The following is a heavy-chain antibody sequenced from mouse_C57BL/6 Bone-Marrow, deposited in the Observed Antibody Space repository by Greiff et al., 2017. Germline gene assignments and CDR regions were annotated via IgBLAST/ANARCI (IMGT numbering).Heavy chain of an antibody. V-gene: IGHV1-55*01. J-gene: IGHJ4*01. CDR1: GYTFTSYW. CDR3: ARGTACYAMDY. D-gene: IGHD3-3*01. Sequence: QVQLKQPGAELVKPGASVKMSCKASGYTFTSYWITWVKQRPGQGLEWIGDIYPGSGSTNYNEKFKSKATLTVDKTSSTAYMQLSSLTTEDSADDYCARGTACYAMDYWGQGTSVTVSS. CDR2: IYPGSGST.